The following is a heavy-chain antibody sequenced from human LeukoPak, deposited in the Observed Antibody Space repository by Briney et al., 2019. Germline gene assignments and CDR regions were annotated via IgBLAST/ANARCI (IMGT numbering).Heavy chain of an antibody. D-gene: IGHD6-13*01. CDR3: AREALGSSSLDAFDI. V-gene: IGHV3-48*03. J-gene: IGHJ3*02. CDR2: ISVSGSTI. CDR1: GFIFSNYE. Sequence: SGGSLRLSCAASGFIFSNYEMNWVRQAPGKGLEWISYISVSGSTIYYADSVKGRFTISRDNAKNSLYLQMNSLRDEDTAVYYCAREALGSSSLDAFDIWGQGTMVTVSS.